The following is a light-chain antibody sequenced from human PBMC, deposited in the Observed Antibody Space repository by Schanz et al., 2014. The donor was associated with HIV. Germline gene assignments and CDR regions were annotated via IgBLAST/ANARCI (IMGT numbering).Light chain of an antibody. Sequence: QSALTQPASVSGSPGQSITISCTATSSDVANYNLVSWYQQHPGKAPKLMIYDVSNRPSGVSNRFSGSKSGNTASLTISGLQAEDEADYYCSSYTSSILVFGGGTKLTVL. CDR3: SSYTSSILV. CDR2: DVS. CDR1: SSDVANYNL. V-gene: IGLV2-14*02. J-gene: IGLJ3*02.